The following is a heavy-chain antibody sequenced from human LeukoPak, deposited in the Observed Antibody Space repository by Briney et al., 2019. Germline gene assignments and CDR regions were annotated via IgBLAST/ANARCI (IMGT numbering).Heavy chain of an antibody. Sequence: GGSLRLSCAASGFTFSSYSMNWVRQAPGKGLGWVSYISSSSSTIYYADSVKGRFTISRDNAKNSLYLQMDSLRDEDTAVYYCARDKIYGDYGGVTLDYWGQGTLVAVSS. CDR3: ARDKIYGDYGGVTLDY. D-gene: IGHD4-17*01. CDR2: ISSSSSTI. CDR1: GFTFSSYS. V-gene: IGHV3-48*02. J-gene: IGHJ4*02.